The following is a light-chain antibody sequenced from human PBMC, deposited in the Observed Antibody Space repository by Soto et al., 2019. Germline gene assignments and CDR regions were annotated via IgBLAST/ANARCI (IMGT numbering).Light chain of an antibody. J-gene: IGLJ1*01. Sequence: QSVLTQPPPVSAAPGQKGTISCSGSSSKLGNNYVSWYQQLPGTAPKLLIFENNKRPSGIPDRFSASKSGTSATLAITGLQTGDAADYYCGTWDNSLSLPYVFGTGTKVTVL. V-gene: IGLV1-51*02. CDR1: SSKLGNNY. CDR2: ENN. CDR3: GTWDNSLSLPYV.